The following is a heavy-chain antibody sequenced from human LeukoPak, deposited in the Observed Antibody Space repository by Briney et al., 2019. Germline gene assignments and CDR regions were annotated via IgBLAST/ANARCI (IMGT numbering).Heavy chain of an antibody. CDR2: ISTVSTYK. Sequence: GGSLRLSCAASGFTFTDYSMNWVRQAPGKGLEWVSSISTVSTYKRYEDSAKGRFTISRDNAKNLLYLQMSSLRAEDTAVYYCTRDGSGFYHYYYMDVWGKGTTVTVSS. CDR3: TRDGSGFYHYYYMDV. CDR1: GFTFTDYS. V-gene: IGHV3-21*01. J-gene: IGHJ6*03. D-gene: IGHD6-25*01.